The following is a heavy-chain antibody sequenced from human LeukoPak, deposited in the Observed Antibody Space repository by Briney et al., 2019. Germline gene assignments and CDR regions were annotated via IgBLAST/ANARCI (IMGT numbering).Heavy chain of an antibody. Sequence: SETLSLTCTVSGGSISSNSVYWGWIRQPPGKGLEWIASIFYSGNTYYNPSLTSRVTISVDTSKNQFSLELSSVTAADTAVYYCATTASQCTSVSCPLWVDPWGQGTLVTVSS. D-gene: IGHD2-2*01. J-gene: IGHJ5*02. V-gene: IGHV4-39*01. CDR1: GGSISSNSVY. CDR3: ATTASQCTSVSCPLWVDP. CDR2: IFYSGNT.